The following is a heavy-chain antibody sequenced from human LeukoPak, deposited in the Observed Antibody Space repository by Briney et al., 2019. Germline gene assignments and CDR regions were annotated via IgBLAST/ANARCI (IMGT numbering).Heavy chain of an antibody. V-gene: IGHV3-48*01. J-gene: IGHJ4*02. Sequence: GSLRLSCAASGFTFSSYSMNWVRQAPGKGLEWVSYISSSSSTIYYADSVKGRFTISRDNAKNSLYLQMNSLRAEDTAVYYCARGLRQGGQQLPLGYRYWGQGTLVTVSS. CDR2: ISSSSSTI. D-gene: IGHD6-13*01. CDR3: ARGLRQGGQQLPLGYRY. CDR1: GFTFSSYS.